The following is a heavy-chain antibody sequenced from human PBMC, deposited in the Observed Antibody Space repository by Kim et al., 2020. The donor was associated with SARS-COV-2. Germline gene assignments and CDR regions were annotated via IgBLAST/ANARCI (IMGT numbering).Heavy chain of an antibody. D-gene: IGHD3-10*01. Sequence: GGSLRLSCAASGFTFSSHAMSWVRQAPGKGLEWVSFVSISGGITYYADSVKGRFTISRDNSKNTLFLQMNSLGAEDTAVYYCAKRYGSGSQAYYGMDVGG. CDR2: VSISGGIT. V-gene: IGHV3-23*01. CDR3: AKRYGSGSQAYYGMDV. CDR1: GFTFSSHA. J-gene: IGHJ6*01.